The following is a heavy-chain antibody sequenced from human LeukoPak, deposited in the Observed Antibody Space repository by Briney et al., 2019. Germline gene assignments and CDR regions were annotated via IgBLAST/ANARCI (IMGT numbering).Heavy chain of an antibody. CDR2: ISSSSTT. CDR1: GFTFSSYS. Sequence: GGSLRLSCAASGFTFSSYSMNWVRQAPGKGLEWVSYISSSSTTYYADSVKGRFTISRDNAKNSLYLQMNSLRAEDTAVYYCARVRAQLVVAATFCCPGWFDPWGQGTLVTVSS. D-gene: IGHD2-15*01. CDR3: ARVRAQLVVAATFCCPGWFDP. J-gene: IGHJ5*02. V-gene: IGHV3-48*04.